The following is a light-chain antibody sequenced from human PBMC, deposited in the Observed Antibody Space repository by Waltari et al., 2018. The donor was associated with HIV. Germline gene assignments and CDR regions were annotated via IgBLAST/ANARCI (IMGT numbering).Light chain of an antibody. V-gene: IGLV1-47*01. CDR3: AVWDESLDGWL. J-gene: IGLJ3*02. Sequence: QSELTQSPSASGTPGQRITISCSGSRSNIERNYVSWYKQFPGATPKVLIYKDNERPSGVPDRISGSKSGTSASLLISGLRSDDEADYYCAVWDESLDGWLFGGGTKLTVL. CDR2: KDN. CDR1: RSNIERNY.